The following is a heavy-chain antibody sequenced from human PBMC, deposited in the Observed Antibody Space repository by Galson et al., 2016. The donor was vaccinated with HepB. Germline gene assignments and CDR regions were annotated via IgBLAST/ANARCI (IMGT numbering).Heavy chain of an antibody. CDR2: ISTYSGNT. CDR3: ARDVQYRFDS. CDR1: GYTFPTSG. V-gene: IGHV1-18*01. D-gene: IGHD2/OR15-2a*01. J-gene: IGHJ4*02. Sequence: SVKVSCKASGYTFPTSGISWVRQAPGQGLEWMGWISTYSGNTKYAQKFQGGLTLTTDSSTTTAYMELRSLRFDDTALYYCARDVQYRFDSWGQGTLVTVSS.